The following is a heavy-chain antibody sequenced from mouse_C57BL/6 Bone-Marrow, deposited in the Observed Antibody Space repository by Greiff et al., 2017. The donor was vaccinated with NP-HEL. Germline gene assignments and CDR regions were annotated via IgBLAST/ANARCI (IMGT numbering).Heavy chain of an antibody. CDR1: GYAFSSSW. J-gene: IGHJ2*01. Sequence: VQLQQSGPELVKPGASVKISCKASGYAFSSSWMNWVKQRPGKGLEWIGRIYPGDGDTNYNGKFKGKATLTADKSSSTAYMQLSSLTSEDSAVYFCARGPPITTVVAYYFDYWGQGTTLTVSS. CDR2: IYPGDGDT. D-gene: IGHD1-1*01. V-gene: IGHV1-82*01. CDR3: ARGPPITTVVAYYFDY.